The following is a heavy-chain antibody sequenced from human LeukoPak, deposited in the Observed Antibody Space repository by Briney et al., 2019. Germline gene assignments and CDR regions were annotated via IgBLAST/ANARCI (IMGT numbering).Heavy chain of an antibody. Sequence: GESVKISCKGSGYSFTSYWIGWVRQMPGKGLEWMGIIYPGDSDTRYSPSFQGQVTISADKSISTAYLQWSSLKASDTAMYYCARCSNTKGYYDILTGYYPGRADAFDIWGQGTMVTVSS. D-gene: IGHD3-9*01. V-gene: IGHV5-51*01. CDR1: GYSFTSYW. CDR2: IYPGDSDT. J-gene: IGHJ3*02. CDR3: ARCSNTKGYYDILTGYYPGRADAFDI.